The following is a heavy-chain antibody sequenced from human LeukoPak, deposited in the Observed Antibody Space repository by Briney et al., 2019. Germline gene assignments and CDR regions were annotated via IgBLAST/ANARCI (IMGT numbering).Heavy chain of an antibody. CDR3: ARGWTGDPAPYFFDY. Sequence: GGSLRLSCAASGFTFDHYGLSWVRQAPGKGLEWVSRIKWNGGRTGYADSVKGRFTLSRDNAKNSLYLQMNSLRAEDTALYYCARGWTGDPAPYFFDYWGQGILVTVSS. J-gene: IGHJ4*02. D-gene: IGHD3/OR15-3a*01. V-gene: IGHV3-20*04. CDR1: GFTFDHYG. CDR2: IKWNGGRT.